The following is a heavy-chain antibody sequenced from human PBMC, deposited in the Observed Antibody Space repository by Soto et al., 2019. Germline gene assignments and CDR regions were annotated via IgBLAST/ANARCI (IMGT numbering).Heavy chain of an antibody. D-gene: IGHD6-19*01. J-gene: IGHJ3*02. Sequence: GGSLRLSCAGSGFTFSGHYMNWVRQAPGKGLEWVGRARKKGNTYTTEYAASVEGRFTISRDDSKNSLYLQMNSLKTEDTALYYCAREISGWAPDAFDIWGQGTMVTVTS. CDR2: ARKKGNTYTT. CDR3: AREISGWAPDAFDI. V-gene: IGHV3-72*01. CDR1: GFTFSGHY.